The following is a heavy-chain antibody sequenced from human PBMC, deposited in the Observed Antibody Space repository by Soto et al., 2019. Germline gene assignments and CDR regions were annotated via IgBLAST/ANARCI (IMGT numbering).Heavy chain of an antibody. V-gene: IGHV4-30-4*01. CDR3: ARTYVGYDYSEQLVKPNYFDY. D-gene: IGHD5-12*01. CDR2: IYYSGST. CDR1: AGSISSGDYY. Sequence: PSETLSLTCTVSAGSISSGDYYWSWIRQPPGKGLEWIGYIYYSGSTYYNPSLKSRVTISVDTSKSQFSLKLSSVTAADTAVYYCARTYVGYDYSEQLVKPNYFDYWGQGTLVTVSS. J-gene: IGHJ4*02.